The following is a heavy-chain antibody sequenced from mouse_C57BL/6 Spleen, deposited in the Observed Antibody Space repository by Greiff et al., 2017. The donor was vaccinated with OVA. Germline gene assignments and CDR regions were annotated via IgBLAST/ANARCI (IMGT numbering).Heavy chain of an antibody. Sequence: VQLKQSGPGLVKPSQSLSLTCSVTGYSITSGYYWNWIRQFPGNKLEWMGYISYDGSNNYNPSLKNRISITRDTSKNQFFLKLNSVTTEDTATYYCARRTTVGYFDVWGTGTTVTVSS. J-gene: IGHJ1*03. CDR3: ARRTTVGYFDV. D-gene: IGHD1-1*01. CDR1: GYSITSGYY. CDR2: ISYDGSN. V-gene: IGHV3-6*01.